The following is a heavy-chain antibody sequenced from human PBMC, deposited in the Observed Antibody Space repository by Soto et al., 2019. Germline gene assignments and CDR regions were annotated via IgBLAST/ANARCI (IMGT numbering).Heavy chain of an antibody. J-gene: IGHJ4*02. CDR1: GASINTYY. D-gene: IGHD6-19*01. CDR3: ARPLFGSGGTRDS. Sequence: SGTLSISCAVSGASINTYYWSWIGQAPGKGLEWIGNVYHTGSTDYNSSLRSRVTISVDTSKNQFSLNMNSVTTADTAVYYCARPLFGSGGTRDSWGQGA. V-gene: IGHV4-59*13. CDR2: VYHTGST.